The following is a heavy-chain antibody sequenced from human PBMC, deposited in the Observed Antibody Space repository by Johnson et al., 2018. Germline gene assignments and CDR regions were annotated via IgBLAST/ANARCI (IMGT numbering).Heavy chain of an antibody. CDR3: TRPGRPDSFDI. CDR2: VYQSATT. Sequence: QVQLQESGPGLVMPSGTLSLTCAVSGVSVSSSNWWTWVRQPPGKGLEWIGEVYQSATTNSNPSPKSRVTISADTSRNHFSLKLTSVTVADTAVYYCTRPGRPDSFDIWGPGTMVTVSS. CDR1: GVSVSSSNW. J-gene: IGHJ3*02. D-gene: IGHD1-26*01. V-gene: IGHV4-4*02.